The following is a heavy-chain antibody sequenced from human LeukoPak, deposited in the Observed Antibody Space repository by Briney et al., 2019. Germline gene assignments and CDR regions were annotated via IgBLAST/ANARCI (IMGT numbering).Heavy chain of an antibody. V-gene: IGHV4-39*07. CDR3: ARGAGSGSYYIGIDY. D-gene: IGHD3-10*01. CDR2: VYYSGST. Sequence: SETLSLTCTVSGASIRSRNLYWGWIRQPPGKGLEWIGTVYYSGSTYYNPSLKSRVTISVDTSKNQFSLKLSSVTAADTAVYYCARGAGSGSYYIGIDYWGQGTLVTVSS. CDR1: GASIRSRNLY. J-gene: IGHJ4*02.